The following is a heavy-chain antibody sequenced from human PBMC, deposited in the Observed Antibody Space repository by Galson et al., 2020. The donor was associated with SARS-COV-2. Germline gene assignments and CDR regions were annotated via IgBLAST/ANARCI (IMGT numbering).Heavy chain of an antibody. CDR2: IYYSGST. V-gene: IGHV4-31*03. J-gene: IGHJ6*02. CDR1: GGSISSGGYY. Sequence: SETLSLTCTVSGGSISSGGYYWSWIRQHPGKGLEWIGYIYYSGSTYYNPSLKSRVTISVDTSKNQFSLKLSSVNAADTAVYYCARDYQPLLYPYYYYGMDVWGQGTTVTVSS. D-gene: IGHD2-2*02. CDR3: ARDYQPLLYPYYYYGMDV.